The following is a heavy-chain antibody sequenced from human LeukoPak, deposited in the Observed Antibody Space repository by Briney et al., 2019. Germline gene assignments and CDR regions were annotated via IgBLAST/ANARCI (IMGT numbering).Heavy chain of an antibody. V-gene: IGHV4-39*07. D-gene: IGHD2-2*01. CDR3: ARVGVVVPYGY. J-gene: IGHJ4*02. Sequence: SETLSLTCTVSGDSISTSNSYWSWIRQPPGKGLEWIGEINHSGSTNYNPSLKSRVTISVDTSKNQFSLKLSSVTAADTAVYYCARVGVVVPYGYWGQGTLVTVSS. CDR1: GDSISTSNSY. CDR2: INHSGST.